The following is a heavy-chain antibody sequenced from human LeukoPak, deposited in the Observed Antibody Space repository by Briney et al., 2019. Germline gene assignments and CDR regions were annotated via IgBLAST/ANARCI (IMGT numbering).Heavy chain of an antibody. J-gene: IGHJ3*02. CDR2: VYYGGST. V-gene: IGHV4-59*08. D-gene: IGHD6-13*01. Sequence: KTSETLSLTCNVSGGSISGDYWSWIRQSPGKGLEWIGYVYYGGSTNYNPSLKSRLTMSVDTSKNHFSLTLSSVTAEDAAVYYCARHPLAASAFDIWGPGTVVTVSS. CDR3: ARHPLAASAFDI. CDR1: GGSISGDY.